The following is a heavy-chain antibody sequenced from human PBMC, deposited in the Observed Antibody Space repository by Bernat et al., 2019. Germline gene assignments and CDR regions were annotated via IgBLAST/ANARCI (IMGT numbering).Heavy chain of an antibody. V-gene: IGHV1-46*01. J-gene: IGHJ4*02. Sequence: QVQLVQSGAEVKKPGASVKVSCKASGYTFTSYYMHWVRQAPGQGLEWMGIINPSGGSTSYAQKFQGRVTMTRDTSTSTVYMELSSLRSEDTAVYYCARAPETHGNPYYFDYWGQGTLVTVSS. CDR3: ARAPETHGNPYYFDY. CDR1: GYTFTSYY. CDR2: INPSGGST.